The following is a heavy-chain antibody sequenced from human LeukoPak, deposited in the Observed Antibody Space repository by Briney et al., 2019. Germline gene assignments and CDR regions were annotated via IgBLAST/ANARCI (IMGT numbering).Heavy chain of an antibody. Sequence: GASVKVSCKASGYTFTGYYMHWVRQAPGQGLEWMGWINPNSGGTNYAQKFQGRVTMTRDTSISTAYMELSRLRSDDTAVYYCARTWGYCSSTSCYRAFDYWGQGTLVTVSS. V-gene: IGHV1-2*02. CDR3: ARTWGYCSSTSCYRAFDY. J-gene: IGHJ4*02. CDR1: GYTFTGYY. D-gene: IGHD2-2*02. CDR2: INPNSGGT.